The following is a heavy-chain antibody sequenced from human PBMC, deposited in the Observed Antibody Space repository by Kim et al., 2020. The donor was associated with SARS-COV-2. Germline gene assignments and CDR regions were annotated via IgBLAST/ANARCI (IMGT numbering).Heavy chain of an antibody. J-gene: IGHJ4*02. V-gene: IGHV1-3*01. CDR1: GYTFTTYA. D-gene: IGHD3-3*01. CDR3: ARGGLEAFGYFDF. CDR2: INGGNGNT. Sequence: ASVKVSCKASGYTFTTYAMHWVRQAPGQRLEWMARINGGNGNTGYSQKFQDRVTITRDTSASTAYMELSSLRSEDTAMYYCARGGLEAFGYFDFWGQGTLVTVSS.